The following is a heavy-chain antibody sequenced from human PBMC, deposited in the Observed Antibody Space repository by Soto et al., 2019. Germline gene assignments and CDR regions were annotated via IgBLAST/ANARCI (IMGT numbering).Heavy chain of an antibody. Sequence: QIQLLQSGAEVKKPGASVKVTCKASGYTFRNFGISWVRQAPGQGLGWMGWISAYNANANYAQKFPDRSTMTADTYTSTAYMELRSLRSDDTAVYYWARENSYFDYWGQGTLVTVS. J-gene: IGHJ4*02. CDR2: ISAYNANA. CDR3: ARENSYFDY. V-gene: IGHV1-18*01. CDR1: GYTFRNFG.